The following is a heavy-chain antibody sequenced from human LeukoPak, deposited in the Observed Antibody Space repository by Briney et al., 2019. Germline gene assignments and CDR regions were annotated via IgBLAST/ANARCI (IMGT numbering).Heavy chain of an antibody. J-gene: IGHJ5*02. Sequence: GESLKISRKGSGYSFSSYWIAWVRQMPGKGLEWMGIIYPGDSDTRYSPSFEGHVTISADKSISTAYLQWRSLKASDTAMYYCAKSPSGFTYGRNWLDPWGQGTLVTVSS. D-gene: IGHD3-22*01. V-gene: IGHV5-51*01. CDR3: AKSPSGFTYGRNWLDP. CDR1: GYSFSSYW. CDR2: IYPGDSDT.